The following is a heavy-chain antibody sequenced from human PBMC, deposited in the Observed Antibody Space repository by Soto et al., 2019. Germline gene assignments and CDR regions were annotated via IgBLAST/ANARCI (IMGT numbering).Heavy chain of an antibody. CDR3: AIVPRRVVTSY. CDR2: ISGSGGST. J-gene: IGHJ4*02. V-gene: IGHV3-23*01. CDR1: GFTFSSYA. D-gene: IGHD3-3*01. Sequence: GGSLRLSCAASGFTFSSYAMSWVRQAPGKGLEWVSAISGSGGSTYYADSVKGRFTISRDNSKNTLYLQMNSLRAEDTAVYYCAIVPRRVVTSYWGQGTLVTVSS.